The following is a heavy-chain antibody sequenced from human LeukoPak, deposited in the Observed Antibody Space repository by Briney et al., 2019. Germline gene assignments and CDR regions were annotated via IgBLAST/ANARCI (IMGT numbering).Heavy chain of an antibody. D-gene: IGHD6-19*01. CDR1: GFTFTSHW. J-gene: IGHJ5*01. CDR3: ARLVVAGNSWFDP. V-gene: IGHV5-51*01. Sequence: GASLQISSKGSGFTFTSHWIAWVRQMPGKGLEWMGIIYPGDSDTRYSPSFQGQVTISVDKSISTASLQWGSLKASDIGMYYCARLVVAGNSWFDPWGQGTLVTVSS. CDR2: IYPGDSDT.